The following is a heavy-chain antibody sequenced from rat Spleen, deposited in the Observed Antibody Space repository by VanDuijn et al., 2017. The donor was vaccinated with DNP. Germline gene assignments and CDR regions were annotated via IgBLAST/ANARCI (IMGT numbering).Heavy chain of an antibody. V-gene: IGHV5S13*01. CDR3: AREGYYDGSYYYAMDA. CDR2: ITSSGGST. CDR1: GFTFSNYD. Sequence: EVQLVESGGGLVQPGRSLKLSCAASGFTFSNYDMAWVRQAPTKGLEWVASITSSGGSTYYPDSVKGRFTISRDNAKNTLYLQMNSLRSEDTATYYCAREGYYDGSYYYAMDAWGQGTSVTVSS. D-gene: IGHD1-12*02. J-gene: IGHJ4*01.